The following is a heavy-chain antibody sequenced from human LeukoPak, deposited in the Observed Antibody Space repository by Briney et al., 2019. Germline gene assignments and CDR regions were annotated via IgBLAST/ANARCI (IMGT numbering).Heavy chain of an antibody. J-gene: IGHJ4*02. Sequence: QPGGSLRLSCAASGFTFSSYGTHGVRQAPGKGLEWVAVIWYDGSNKYYADSVKGRFIISRDNSKNTLYLQMNSLRAEDTAVYYCARDASFTVTRLDYWGQGTLVTVSS. CDR3: ARDASFTVTRLDY. CDR1: GFTFSSYG. D-gene: IGHD4-17*01. V-gene: IGHV3-33*01. CDR2: IWYDGSNK.